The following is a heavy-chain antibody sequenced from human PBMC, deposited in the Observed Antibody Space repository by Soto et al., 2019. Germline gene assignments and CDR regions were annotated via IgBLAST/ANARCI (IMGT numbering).Heavy chain of an antibody. CDR1: GFTFSSYG. V-gene: IGHV3-33*01. CDR3: ARDRRDGLSRRFDGMDV. Sequence: QVQLVESGGGVVQPGRSLRLSCAASGFTFSSYGMHWVRQAPGKGLEWVAVIWYDGSNKYYADSVKGRFTISRDNSKNTLYLQMTSLRAEDTAVYYCARDRRDGLSRRFDGMDVWGQGTTVTVSS. CDR2: IWYDGSNK. D-gene: IGHD3-16*01. J-gene: IGHJ6*02.